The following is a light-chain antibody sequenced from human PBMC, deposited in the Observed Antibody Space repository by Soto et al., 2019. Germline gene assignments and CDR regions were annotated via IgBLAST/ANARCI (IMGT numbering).Light chain of an antibody. CDR3: LQDYSYPRT. CDR2: AAS. Sequence: AIQLTQSPSSLSASIGDRVTITCRARQGVRNDLAWYQQKPGKAPTVLIYAASSLQSGVPSRFSGSGSGTDFTLTINSLQPEDFATYYCLQDYSYPRTFGQGTKVEL. J-gene: IGKJ1*01. V-gene: IGKV1-6*01. CDR1: QGVRND.